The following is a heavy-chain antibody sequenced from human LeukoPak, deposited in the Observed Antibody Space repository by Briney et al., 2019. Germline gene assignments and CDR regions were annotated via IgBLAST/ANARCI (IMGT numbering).Heavy chain of an antibody. J-gene: IGHJ2*01. D-gene: IGHD3-10*01. CDR2: IYYSGST. CDR1: GGSISSSSYY. Sequence: SETLSLTCTVSGGSISSSSYYWCWIRQPPGKGLEWIGSIYYSGSTYYNPSLKSRVTISVDTSKNQFSLKLSSVTAADTAVYYCARLSGWRNAYWYFDLWGRGTLVTVSS. V-gene: IGHV4-39*01. CDR3: ARLSGWRNAYWYFDL.